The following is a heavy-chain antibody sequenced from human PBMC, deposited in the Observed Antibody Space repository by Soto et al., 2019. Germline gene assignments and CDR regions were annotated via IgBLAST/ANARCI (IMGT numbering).Heavy chain of an antibody. CDR1: GFTFSSYG. V-gene: IGHV3-30*03. CDR2: ISYDGSNK. D-gene: IGHD6-6*01. Sequence: PGGSLRLSCAASGFTFSSYGMHWVRQAPGKGLEWVAVISYDGSNKYYADSVKGRFTISRDNSKNTLYLQMNSLRAEDTAVYYCARAPGSSAFYYYYGMDVWGQGTTVTVSS. CDR3: ARAPGSSAFYYYYGMDV. J-gene: IGHJ6*02.